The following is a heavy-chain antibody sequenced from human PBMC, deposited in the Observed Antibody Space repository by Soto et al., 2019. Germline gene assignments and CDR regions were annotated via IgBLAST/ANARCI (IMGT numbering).Heavy chain of an antibody. CDR2: ISGSGGST. D-gene: IGHD3-22*01. Sequence: PGGSLRLSCAASGFPFSSYAMSWVRQAPGKGLEWVSAISGSGGSTYYADSVKGRFTISRDNSKNTLYLQMNSLRAEDTAVYYCAKPPSGGYYPDYYYGMDVWGQGTTVTVSS. CDR1: GFPFSSYA. J-gene: IGHJ6*02. V-gene: IGHV3-23*01. CDR3: AKPPSGGYYPDYYYGMDV.